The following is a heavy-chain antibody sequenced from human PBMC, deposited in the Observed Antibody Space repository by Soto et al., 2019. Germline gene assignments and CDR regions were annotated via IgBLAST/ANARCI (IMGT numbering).Heavy chain of an antibody. V-gene: IGHV3-23*01. CDR1: GFTFSSYA. CDR3: AKERWAAAGTPTLDY. J-gene: IGHJ4*02. D-gene: IGHD6-13*01. Sequence: GVPLRVSCAASGFTFSSYAMSWVSQAPGKGLEWVSAISGGTSSTYYADSVKGRFTISRDNSKNTLYLQMNSLRAEDTAVYYCAKERWAAAGTPTLDYWGQGTLVTVSS. CDR2: ISGGTSST.